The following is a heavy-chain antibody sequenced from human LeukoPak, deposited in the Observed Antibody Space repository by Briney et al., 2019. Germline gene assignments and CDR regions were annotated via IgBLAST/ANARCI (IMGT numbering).Heavy chain of an antibody. CDR3: GRSLRGAYLGALDY. V-gene: IGHV6-1*01. CDR2: TYYRSRWYT. J-gene: IGHJ4*02. Sequence: SQTLSLTCAISGDSVSNYSAAWEWIRQSPSRGLEWLGRTYYRSRWYTDYAPSVRSRVTISADTSKNQFFLQLNSVSPEDTAMYYCGRSLRGAYLGALDYWGQGTLLTASS. CDR1: GDSVSNYSAA. D-gene: IGHD7-27*01.